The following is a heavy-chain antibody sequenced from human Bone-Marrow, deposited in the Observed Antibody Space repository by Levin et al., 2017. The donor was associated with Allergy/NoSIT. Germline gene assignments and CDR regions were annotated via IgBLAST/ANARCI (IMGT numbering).Heavy chain of an antibody. Sequence: SETLSLTCSVSGGSISSYYWSWIRQPPGKRLEWIGYFYDSGGTNYNPSLNSRATISIDTTTNQVSLKLSSGTAADTAVYYCARKFGSGLSTHFFDYWGQGALVTASS. J-gene: IGHJ4*02. D-gene: IGHD6-19*01. V-gene: IGHV4-59*01. CDR3: ARKFGSGLSTHFFDY. CDR2: FYDSGGT. CDR1: GGSISSYY.